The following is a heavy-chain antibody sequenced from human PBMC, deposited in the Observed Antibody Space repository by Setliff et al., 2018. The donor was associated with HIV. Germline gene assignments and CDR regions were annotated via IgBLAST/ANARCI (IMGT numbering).Heavy chain of an antibody. CDR3: GLAGGELLGYYYYGMDV. D-gene: IGHD1-26*01. J-gene: IGHJ6*02. CDR1: GGSISSSNW. Sequence: SETLSLTCAVSGGSISSSNWWSWVRQPPGKGLEWIGEIYHSGSTNYNPSPKSRVTISVDKSKNQFSLKLSSVTAADTAVYYCGLAGGELLGYYYYGMDVWGQGTTVTVSS. V-gene: IGHV4-4*02. CDR2: IYHSGST.